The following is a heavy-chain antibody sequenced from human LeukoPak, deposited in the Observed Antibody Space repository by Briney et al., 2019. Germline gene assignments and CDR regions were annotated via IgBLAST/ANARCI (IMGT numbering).Heavy chain of an antibody. CDR2: INPNRGGT. CDR3: VRDLGISGWYAPPLGYFDS. CDR1: GYTFSGYY. Sequence: ASVKVSCKASGYTFSGYYMHWVRQAPGQGLEWMGWINPNRGGTKYAQKFQDRVTMTRDTSISSTYMELSRLKSDDTAVYYCVRDLGISGWYAPPLGYFDSWGQGTLVTVSS. V-gene: IGHV1-2*02. J-gene: IGHJ4*02. D-gene: IGHD6-19*01.